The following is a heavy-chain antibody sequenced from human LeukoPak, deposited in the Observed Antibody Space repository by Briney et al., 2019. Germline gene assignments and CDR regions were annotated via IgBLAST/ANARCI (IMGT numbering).Heavy chain of an antibody. CDR2: IYYSGST. CDR1: GGAISSYY. J-gene: IGHJ4*02. CDR3: ARGGPGLVELGYCSSTSCYGGVYYFDY. Sequence: SETLSLTCTVSGGAISSYYWSWIRQPPGKGLEWIGYIYYSGSTNYNPSLNSRVTISVDTSKNQFSLKLSSVTAADTAVYYCARGGPGLVELGYCSSTSCYGGVYYFDYWGQGTLVTVSS. V-gene: IGHV4-59*01. D-gene: IGHD2-2*01.